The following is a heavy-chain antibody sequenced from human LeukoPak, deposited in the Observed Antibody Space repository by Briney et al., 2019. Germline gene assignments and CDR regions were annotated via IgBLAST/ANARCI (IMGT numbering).Heavy chain of an antibody. V-gene: IGHV3-74*01. CDR3: VKVRGRARVGYFDY. D-gene: IGHD1-26*01. CDR2: INKDGGVI. Sequence: GGSLRLSCAASGFTFSSSWIHWVRQAPGKGLVWVSRINKDGGVIDYAESVKGRFSISRDNAKNTLYLQMNSLRVEDTAIYYCVKVRGRARVGYFDYWGQGALVTVSS. J-gene: IGHJ4*02. CDR1: GFTFSSSW.